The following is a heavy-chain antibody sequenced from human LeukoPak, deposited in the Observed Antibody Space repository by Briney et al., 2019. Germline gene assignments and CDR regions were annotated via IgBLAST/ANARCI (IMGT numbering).Heavy chain of an antibody. D-gene: IGHD3-9*01. CDR2: IIPIFGTA. J-gene: IGHJ6*03. Sequence: GASVKASCKASGYTFTSYDINWVRQAPGQGLEWMGGIIPIFGTANYAQKFQGRVTITADESTSTAYMELSSLRSEDTAVYYCAMSDNYYYYMDVWGKGTTVTVSS. V-gene: IGHV1-69*13. CDR3: AMSDNYYYYMDV. CDR1: GYTFTSYD.